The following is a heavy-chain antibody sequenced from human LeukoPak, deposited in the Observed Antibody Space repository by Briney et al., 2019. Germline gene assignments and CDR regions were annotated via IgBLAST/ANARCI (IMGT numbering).Heavy chain of an antibody. D-gene: IGHD3-10*01. CDR1: GYTFTSYG. Sequence: ASVKVSCKASGYTFTSYGISWVRQAPGQGLEWMGWISAYNGNTNYAQKLQGRVTMTTDTSTSTAYMELRSLRSDDTAVYYCARGPGPAPEFYYGSGTLVVWGQGTLVTVSS. CDR2: ISAYNGNT. J-gene: IGHJ4*02. V-gene: IGHV1-18*01. CDR3: ARGPGPAPEFYYGSGTLVV.